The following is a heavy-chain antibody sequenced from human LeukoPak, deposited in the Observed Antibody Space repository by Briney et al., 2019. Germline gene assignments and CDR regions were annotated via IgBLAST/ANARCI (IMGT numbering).Heavy chain of an antibody. CDR3: AKDMGYSSSWASLDY. V-gene: IGHV3-11*01. Sequence: GGSLRLSCAASGFSFSVYYMSWIRQAPGKGLEWVSYISSSGSTIYYADSVKGRFTISRDNAKNSLYLQMNSLRAEDTALYYCAKDMGYSSSWASLDYWGQGTLVTVSS. CDR2: ISSSGSTI. CDR1: GFSFSVYY. J-gene: IGHJ4*02. D-gene: IGHD6-13*01.